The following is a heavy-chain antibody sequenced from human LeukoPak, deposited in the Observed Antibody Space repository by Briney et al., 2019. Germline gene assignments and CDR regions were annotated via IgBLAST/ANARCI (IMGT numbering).Heavy chain of an antibody. CDR3: AKVPTT. J-gene: IGHJ5*02. CDR1: GFTFSNYA. CDR2: ISGSGYST. V-gene: IGHV3-23*01. Sequence: PGGSLRLSCADSGFTFSNYAISWVRQAPGKGLEWVSTISGSGYSTYYADSVKGRFTISRDNSKNTLYLQMNSLRDDDTAVCYCAKVPTTWGQGTLVTVSS. D-gene: IGHD4-11*01.